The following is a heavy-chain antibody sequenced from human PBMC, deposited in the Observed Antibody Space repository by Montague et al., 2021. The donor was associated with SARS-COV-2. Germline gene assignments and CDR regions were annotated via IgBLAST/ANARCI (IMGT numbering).Heavy chain of an antibody. CDR3: TREGYQVLWSDYYYYGMDV. Sequence: SETLSLTCAAYGGSFSGYYWSWIRQPPGKGPEWIGEINHSGSTNYNPSLKSRVTISVDTSKNQFSLKLSSVTAADTAVYYCTREGYQVLWSDYYYYGMDVWGQGTTVTVSS. J-gene: IGHJ6*02. V-gene: IGHV4-34*01. CDR1: GGSFSGYY. CDR2: INHSGST. D-gene: IGHD2-2*01.